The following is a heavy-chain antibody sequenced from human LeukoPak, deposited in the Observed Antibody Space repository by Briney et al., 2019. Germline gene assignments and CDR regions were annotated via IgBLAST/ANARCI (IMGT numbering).Heavy chain of an antibody. D-gene: IGHD3-3*01. V-gene: IGHV4-30-4*08. CDR2: IYYSGST. CDR3: ARGGWAIFGVASNPYWFDP. Sequence: PSQTLSLTCTVSGGSISSGDYYWSWIRQPPGKGLEWIGYIYYSGSTYYNPSLKSRVTISVDTSKNQFSLKLSSVTAADTAVYYCARGGWAIFGVASNPYWFDPWGQGTLVTVSS. CDR1: GGSISSGDYY. J-gene: IGHJ5*02.